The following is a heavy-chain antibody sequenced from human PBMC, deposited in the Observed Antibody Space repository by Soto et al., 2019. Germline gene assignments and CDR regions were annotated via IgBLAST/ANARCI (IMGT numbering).Heavy chain of an antibody. D-gene: IGHD6-13*01. CDR2: INHSGST. CDR1: GGSFSGYY. V-gene: IGHV4-34*01. CDR3: ATEAEQHPYYYYYYGMDV. J-gene: IGHJ6*02. Sequence: SETLSLTCAVYGGSFSGYYLSWIRQPPGKGLEWIGEINHSGSTNYNPSLKSRVTISVDTSKNQFSLKLSSVTAADTAVYYCATEAEQHPYYYYYYGMDVWGQGTTVTVYS.